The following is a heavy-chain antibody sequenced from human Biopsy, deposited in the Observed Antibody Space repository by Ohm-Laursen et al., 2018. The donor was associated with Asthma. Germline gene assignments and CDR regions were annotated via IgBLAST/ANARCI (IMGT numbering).Heavy chain of an antibody. V-gene: IGHV4-31*01. CDR3: ARNLPGYTYGPFED. D-gene: IGHD5-18*01. Sequence: TLSLTCTVSGTSITTSPSYWSWLRLLPGKGLEWIGCIYYSGETFFNPSLKNPLFMSLDSSKNQFSLKMTSVTVADTAVYFCARNLPGYTYGPFEDWGQGTLVTGSS. CDR1: GTSITTSPSY. CDR2: IYYSGET. J-gene: IGHJ4*02.